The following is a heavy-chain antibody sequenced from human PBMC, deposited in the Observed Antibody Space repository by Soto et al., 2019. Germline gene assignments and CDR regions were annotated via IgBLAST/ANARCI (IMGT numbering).Heavy chain of an antibody. J-gene: IGHJ3*02. Sequence: SVKVSCKASGGTFSSYAISWVRQAPGQGLEWMGGIIPIFGTANYAQKFQGRVTITADKSTSTAYMELSSLRSEDTAVYYCARDRRSGSYSAFDIWGQGTMVTVSS. V-gene: IGHV1-69*06. CDR1: GGTFSSYA. D-gene: IGHD1-26*01. CDR3: ARDRRSGSYSAFDI. CDR2: IIPIFGTA.